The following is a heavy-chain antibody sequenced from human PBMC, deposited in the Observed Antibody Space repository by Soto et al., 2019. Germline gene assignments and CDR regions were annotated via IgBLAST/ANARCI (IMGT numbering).Heavy chain of an antibody. Sequence: PGGSLRLSCAASGFTFSTYWMQWVRQAPGKGLVWVSRINSDGSSTSYADSVKGRFTVSRDNAKNTLYLQMNSLRAEDTAVYFCARDDRDYVRGSFRYFDCWGQGTQVTVSS. CDR2: INSDGSST. CDR1: GFTFSTYW. V-gene: IGHV3-74*01. D-gene: IGHD3-16*01. CDR3: ARDDRDYVRGSFRYFDC. J-gene: IGHJ4*02.